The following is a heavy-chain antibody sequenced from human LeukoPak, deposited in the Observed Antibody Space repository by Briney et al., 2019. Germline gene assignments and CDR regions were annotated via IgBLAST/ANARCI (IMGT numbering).Heavy chain of an antibody. CDR2: IYYSGST. D-gene: IGHD4-11*01. J-gene: IGHJ4*02. V-gene: IGHV4-59*01. Sequence: KPSETLSLTCTVSGGSISSYYWSWIRQPPGKGLEWIGYIYYSGSTNYNPSLKSRVTISVDTSKNQFSLKLSSVTAADTAVYYCAGGTTVSSYWGQGTLVTVSS. CDR3: AGGTTVSSY. CDR1: GGSISSYY.